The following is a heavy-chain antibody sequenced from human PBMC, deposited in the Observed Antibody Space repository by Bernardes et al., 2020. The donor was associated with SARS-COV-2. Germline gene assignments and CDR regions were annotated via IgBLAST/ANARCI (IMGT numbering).Heavy chain of an antibody. V-gene: IGHV3-23*01. CDR2: IGGDGRTI. J-gene: IGHJ4*02. CDR3: ARGAPETTSHFDY. CDR1: GFSLSSYA. Sequence: GGSRRLACAASGFSLSSYAMSWVRQAPGKGMEWVGTIGGDGRTIYYADSGKGRFIISRDNPKNTLSLQMDSLRAEDTAVYSCARGAPETTSHFDYWGQGALVTVSS.